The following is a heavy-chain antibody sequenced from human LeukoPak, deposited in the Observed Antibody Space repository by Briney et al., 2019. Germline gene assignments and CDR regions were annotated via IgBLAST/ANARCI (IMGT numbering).Heavy chain of an antibody. CDR3: AKVGTVYFPLDF. CDR2: ISGRSGTT. J-gene: IGHJ4*02. V-gene: IGHV3-23*01. Sequence: GGSLRLSCAASGFTFSTHRMNWVRQAPGQGLKWFSAISGRSGTTYYADSVKGRFTISRDNSKNTLYLQMNSLRAGDTAVYYCAKVGTVYFPLDFWGQGTLVTVSS. D-gene: IGHD2/OR15-2a*01. CDR1: GFTFSTHR.